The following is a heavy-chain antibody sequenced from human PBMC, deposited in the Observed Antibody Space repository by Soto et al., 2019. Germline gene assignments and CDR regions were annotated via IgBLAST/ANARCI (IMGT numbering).Heavy chain of an antibody. V-gene: IGHV1-69*13. Sequence: SVKVSCKASGGTFSSYSISWVRQAPGQGLEWMGGIIPIFGTANYAQKFQGRVTITADESTSTAYMELSSLRSEDTAVYYCARETNYYDSSGYEFDYWGQGTLVTVPQ. J-gene: IGHJ4*02. D-gene: IGHD3-22*01. CDR2: IIPIFGTA. CDR1: GGTFSSYS. CDR3: ARETNYYDSSGYEFDY.